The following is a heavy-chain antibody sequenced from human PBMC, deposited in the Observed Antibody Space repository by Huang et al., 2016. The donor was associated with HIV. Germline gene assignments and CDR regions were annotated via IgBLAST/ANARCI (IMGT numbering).Heavy chain of an antibody. CDR2: IYTSGTS. D-gene: IGHD3-9*01. J-gene: IGHJ3*02. CDR3: ARLTGYSTFDI. V-gene: IGHV4-61*09. Sequence: QVQLQESGPGLVKPSQTLSLTCSVAGGSISSGNYYWSWIRQPAGNGLEWIGHIYTSGTSIYNSSLKSGGTISVSTSKNQFSLKVSSVTAADTAVYYCARLTGYSTFDIWGHGTVFTVSS. CDR1: GGSISSGNYY.